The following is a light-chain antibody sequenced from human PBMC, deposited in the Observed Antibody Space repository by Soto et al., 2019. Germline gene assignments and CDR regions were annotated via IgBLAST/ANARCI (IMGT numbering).Light chain of an antibody. Sequence: PGERATLSCRASQSVSNSYLAWYQQKPGQAPRLLIYGASSRATGIPDRFSGSGSGTDFTLTISRLEPEDFAVYYCQLRRTFGQGTKVDIK. V-gene: IGKV3-20*01. CDR3: QLRRT. CDR2: GAS. CDR1: QSVSNSY. J-gene: IGKJ1*01.